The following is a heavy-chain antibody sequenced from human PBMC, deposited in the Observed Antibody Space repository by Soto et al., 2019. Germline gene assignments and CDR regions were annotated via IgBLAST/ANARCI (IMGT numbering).Heavy chain of an antibody. V-gene: IGHV3-33*01. J-gene: IGHJ5*02. CDR3: ARDLVGAAAAGMRWFDP. CDR2: IWYDGSNK. D-gene: IGHD6-13*01. CDR1: GFTFSSYG. Sequence: QVQLVESGGGVVQPGRSLRLSCAASGFTFSSYGMHWVRQAPGKGLEWVAVIWYDGSNKYYADSVKGRFTISRDNSKNPLYLQMNSLRAEDTAVYYCARDLVGAAAAGMRWFDPWGQGTLVTVSS.